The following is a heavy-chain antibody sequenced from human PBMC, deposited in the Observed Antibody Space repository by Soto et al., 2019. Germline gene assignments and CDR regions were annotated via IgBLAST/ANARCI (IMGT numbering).Heavy chain of an antibody. CDR2: IYYSGST. J-gene: IGHJ6*02. CDR1: GGSTSSISYY. D-gene: IGHD3-10*01. V-gene: IGHV4-39*01. Sequence: LSEKLSLTSTVAGGSTSSISYYWGWIRHPPGKGLEWIGSIYYSGSTYYNPSLKSRVTISVDTSKNQFSLKLSSVTAADTAVYYCAILVYYGSGSSHYYYYGMDVWGQGTTVT. CDR3: AILVYYGSGSSHYYYYGMDV.